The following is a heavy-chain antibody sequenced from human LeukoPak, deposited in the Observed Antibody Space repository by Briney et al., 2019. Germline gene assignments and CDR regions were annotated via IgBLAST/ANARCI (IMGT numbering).Heavy chain of an antibody. J-gene: IGHJ4*02. CDR2: IYYSGST. CDR1: GGSISSSSYY. Sequence: SETLSFTCTVSGGSISSSSYYWGWIRQPPGKGLVWIGSIYYSGSTYYNPSLKSRVTISVDTSKNQFSLKLSSVTAADTAVYYCAREDGSGSSASNWGQGTLVTVSS. D-gene: IGHD6-6*01. V-gene: IGHV4-39*07. CDR3: AREDGSGSSASN.